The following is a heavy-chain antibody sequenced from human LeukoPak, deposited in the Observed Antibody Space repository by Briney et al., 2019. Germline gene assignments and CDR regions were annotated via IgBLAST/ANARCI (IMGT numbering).Heavy chain of an antibody. Sequence: ASVKVSCKASGYTFTSYYMHWVRQAPGQGLEWMGGIIPIFGTANYAQKFQGRVTMTEDTSTDTAYMELSSLRSEDTAVYYCATEVVSTNDAFDIWGQGTMVTVSS. CDR3: ATEVVSTNDAFDI. D-gene: IGHD2-15*01. CDR1: GYTFTSYY. CDR2: IIPIFGTA. V-gene: IGHV1-69*06. J-gene: IGHJ3*02.